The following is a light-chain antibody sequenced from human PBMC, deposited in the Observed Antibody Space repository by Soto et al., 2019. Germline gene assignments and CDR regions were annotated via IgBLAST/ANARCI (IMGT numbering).Light chain of an antibody. CDR3: CSYAGSYTFV. J-gene: IGLJ1*01. V-gene: IGLV2-11*01. Sequence: QSALTQPRSMSGSPGQSVTISCSGTSSDVGGYSYVSWYQQRPGKAPKLMIYDVITRPSGVPDRFSGSKSGNTASLTISGLQAEDDADYFCCSYAGSYTFVFGTGTKLTVL. CDR1: SSDVGGYSY. CDR2: DVI.